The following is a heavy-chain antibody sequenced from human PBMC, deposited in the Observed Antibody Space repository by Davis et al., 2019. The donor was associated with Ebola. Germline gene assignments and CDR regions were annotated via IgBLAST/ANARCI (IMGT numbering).Heavy chain of an antibody. CDR1: GDSVSSAG. CDR2: TYYNSKWYN. Sequence: PSETLSLTCAISGDSVSSAGWNWIRQSPSRGLEWLGRTYYNSKWYNDYAASVKSRITVNPDTSKNQLSLQLNSVTPEDTALYYCARGWLRGGMDVWGEGTTVTVSS. CDR3: ARGWLRGGMDV. J-gene: IGHJ6*04. D-gene: IGHD5-18*01. V-gene: IGHV6-1*01.